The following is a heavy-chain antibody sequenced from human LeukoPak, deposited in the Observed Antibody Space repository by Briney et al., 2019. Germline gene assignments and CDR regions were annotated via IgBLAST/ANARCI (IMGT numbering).Heavy chain of an antibody. V-gene: IGHV4-4*02. CDR1: GGSISSSNW. CDR2: IYHSGST. Sequence: KPSETLSLTCAVSGGSISSSNWWSWVRQPPGKGLEWIGEIYHSGSTNYNPSLKSRVTISVDKSKNQFSLKLSSVTAADTAVYYCARAARYSSSGPVFGYWGQGTLVTVSS. J-gene: IGHJ4*02. D-gene: IGHD6-19*01. CDR3: ARAARYSSSGPVFGY.